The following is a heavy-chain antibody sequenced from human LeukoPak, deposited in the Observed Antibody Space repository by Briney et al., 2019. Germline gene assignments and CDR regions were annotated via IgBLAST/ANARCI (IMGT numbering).Heavy chain of an antibody. D-gene: IGHD4-17*01. CDR1: GDSISSYS. J-gene: IGHJ4*02. V-gene: IGHV4-59*01. Sequence: SETLSLTCTVSGDSISSYSCSWIRQPPGKGLEWIGYMYYSGISNYNPSLKSRVTMSVDTSKNQFSLKLTSVTAADTAVYYCARQTSVTRIDYWGQGTLVTVSS. CDR3: ARQTSVTRIDY. CDR2: MYYSGIS.